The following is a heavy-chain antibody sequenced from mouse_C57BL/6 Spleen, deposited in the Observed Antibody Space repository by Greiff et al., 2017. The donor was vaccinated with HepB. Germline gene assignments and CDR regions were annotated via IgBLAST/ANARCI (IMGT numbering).Heavy chain of an antibody. CDR3: TTAYLAWFAY. V-gene: IGHV14-4*01. Sequence: EVQLQQSGAELVRPGASVKLSCTASGFNIKDDYMHWVKQRPEQGLEWIGWIDPENCDTEYASKFQGKATITADTSSNTAYLQLSSLTSEDTAVYYCTTAYLAWFAYWGQGTLVTVSA. CDR2: IDPENCDT. CDR1: GFNIKDDY. J-gene: IGHJ3*01. D-gene: IGHD5-1*01.